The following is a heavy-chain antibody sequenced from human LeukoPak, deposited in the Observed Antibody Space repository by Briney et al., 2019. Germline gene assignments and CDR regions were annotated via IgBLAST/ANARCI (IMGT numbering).Heavy chain of an antibody. D-gene: IGHD1-26*01. CDR2: VNKDGSEK. J-gene: IGHJ1*01. V-gene: IGHV3-7*01. Sequence: PGGSLRLSCAASGFTFTNYWMAWVRQAPGRGLEWVANVNKDGSEKYYVDSVRGRFTISRDNAENSLYLQMNSLGAEDTAVYYCVRELVVGVAECFQHWGQGTLVTVSS. CDR3: VRELVVGVAECFQH. CDR1: GFTFTNYW.